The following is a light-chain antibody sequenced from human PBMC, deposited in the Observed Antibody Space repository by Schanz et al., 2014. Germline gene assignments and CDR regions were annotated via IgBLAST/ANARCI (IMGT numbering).Light chain of an antibody. Sequence: EIVMTQSPVTLSVSPGERATLSCRASESVSSNLAWYEQKPGQAPRLLVYGASTRATGIPARFSGSGSGTEFTLTISSLQSEDFAVYYCQQRINWPVTFGQGTRLEIK. CDR2: GAS. CDR3: QQRINWPVT. J-gene: IGKJ5*01. CDR1: ESVSSN. V-gene: IGKV3-15*01.